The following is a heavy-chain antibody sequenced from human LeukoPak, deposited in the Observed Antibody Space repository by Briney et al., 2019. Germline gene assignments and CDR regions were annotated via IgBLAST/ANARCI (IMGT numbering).Heavy chain of an antibody. CDR1: GGSISSYY. CDR2: IYYSGST. Sequence: KPSETLSLTCTVSGGSISSYYWSWIRQPPGKGLEWIGYIYYSGSTNYNPSLKSRVTISVDTSKNQFSLKLSSVTAADTAVYYCARAVYYGSGSYYNFRYWGQGTLVTVSS. V-gene: IGHV4-59*12. CDR3: ARAVYYGSGSYYNFRY. D-gene: IGHD3-10*01. J-gene: IGHJ4*02.